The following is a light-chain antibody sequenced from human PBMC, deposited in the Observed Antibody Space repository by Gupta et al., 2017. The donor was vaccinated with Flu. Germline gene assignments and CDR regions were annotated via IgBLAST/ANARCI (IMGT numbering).Light chain of an antibody. CDR1: SIGSES. CDR2: DDS. J-gene: IGLJ1*01. Sequence: TATITSGVASIGSESDNWYQQQRGQASVLVVCDDSEWPSGITERVCGSKSWNTATMTISRIEAGEGADDFCQVYDYTSDNHLYVFGTGTKVTVL. CDR3: QVYDYTSDNHLYV. V-gene: IGLV3-21*02.